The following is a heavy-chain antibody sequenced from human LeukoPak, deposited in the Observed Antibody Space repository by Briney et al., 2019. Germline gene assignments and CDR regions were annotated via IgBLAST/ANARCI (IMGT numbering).Heavy chain of an antibody. CDR3: ARGDSGASEYFQD. Sequence: PSETLSLTCTVSGASVNSGGYCWTWIRQHPGKGLEWIGYIYYSGTTYYNPSLKSRITMSIDTSKNHFSLRLNSVTAADTAVYFCARGDSGASEYFQDWGQGTLVTVSS. D-gene: IGHD6-25*01. J-gene: IGHJ1*01. CDR2: IYYSGTT. V-gene: IGHV4-31*03. CDR1: GASVNSGGYC.